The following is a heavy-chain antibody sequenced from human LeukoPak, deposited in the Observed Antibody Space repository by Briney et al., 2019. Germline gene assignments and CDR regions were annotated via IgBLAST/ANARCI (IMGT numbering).Heavy chain of an antibody. V-gene: IGHV1-18*01. J-gene: IGHJ4*02. Sequence: ASVKVSCKASGYTFTSYGISWVRQAPGQGLEWMGWISANNGNTNYAQKLQGRVTMTTDTSTNTAYMELRSLRSDDTAVYYCARDGTGATPGYSSSWYRGYDYWGQGTLVTVSS. CDR2: ISANNGNT. D-gene: IGHD6-13*01. CDR3: ARDGTGATPGYSSSWYRGYDY. CDR1: GYTFTSYG.